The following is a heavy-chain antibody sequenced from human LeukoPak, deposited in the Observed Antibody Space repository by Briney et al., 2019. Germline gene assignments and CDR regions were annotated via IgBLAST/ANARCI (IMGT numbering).Heavy chain of an antibody. V-gene: IGHV4-39*01. CDR1: GASISSNSYY. CDR3: ARLRDSSGWYFFFDY. CDR2: IYYSGST. J-gene: IGHJ4*02. Sequence: SETRSLTCTVSGASISSNSYYWGWIRQPPGKGLEWIGTIYYSGSTYYKLSLKSRVTISVDTSKNQFSLKLSSVTAADTAVYYCARLRDSSGWYFFFDYWGQGTLVTVSS. D-gene: IGHD6-19*01.